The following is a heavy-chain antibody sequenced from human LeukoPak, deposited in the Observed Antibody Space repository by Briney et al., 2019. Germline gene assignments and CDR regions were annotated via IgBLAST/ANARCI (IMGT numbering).Heavy chain of an antibody. J-gene: IGHJ4*02. V-gene: IGHV3-48*01. CDR3: ARGTLGHADY. CDR1: GVTFSYYS. CDR2: ISSSSSTI. Sequence: GGSLRLSCAASGVTFSYYSMNWVRQAPGKGLEWVSYISSSSSTIYYADSVKGRFTISRDNAKNSLYLQMNSLRAEDTAVYYCARGTLGHADYWGQGTLVTVSS.